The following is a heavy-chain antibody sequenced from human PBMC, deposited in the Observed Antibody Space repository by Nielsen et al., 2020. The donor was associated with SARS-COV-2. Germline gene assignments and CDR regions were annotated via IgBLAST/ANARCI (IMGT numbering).Heavy chain of an antibody. CDR1: GYTFTSYG. V-gene: IGHV7-4-1*02. D-gene: IGHD2-2*01. Sequence: ASVKVSCKASGYTFTSYGISWVRQAPGQGLEWMGWINTNTGNPTYAQGFTGRFVFSLDTSVSTAYLQISSLKAEDTAVYYCATQFYIVVVPAAIQVHGMDVWGQGTTVTVSS. CDR2: INTNTGNP. CDR3: ATQFYIVVVPAAIQVHGMDV. J-gene: IGHJ6*02.